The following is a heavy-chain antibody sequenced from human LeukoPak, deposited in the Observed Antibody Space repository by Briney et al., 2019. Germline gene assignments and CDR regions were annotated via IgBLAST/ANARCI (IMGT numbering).Heavy chain of an antibody. J-gene: IGHJ4*02. D-gene: IGHD6-13*01. V-gene: IGHV3-23*01. CDR3: AKDIAASGLPRIFDF. CDR1: GFTFSNYV. Sequence: GGSLRLSCAGSGFTFSNYVMSWVRQAPGKGLEWVSCVSGSGGRGATYYTDSVKGRFTISRDNAKNTMYLQMNSLSGEDTAIYYCAKDIAASGLPRIFDFWGQGTLVTVS. CDR2: VSGSGGRGAT.